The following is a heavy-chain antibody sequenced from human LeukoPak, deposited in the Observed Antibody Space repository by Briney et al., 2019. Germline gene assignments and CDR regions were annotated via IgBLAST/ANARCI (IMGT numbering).Heavy chain of an antibody. CDR3: ARGSFLITFGGLIV. Sequence: GGSLRLSCAASEFTFSDYYMSWIRQAPGKGLEWLSYIGSSNTIYSADSVRGRFTISRDNAKNSLYLQMNSLRAEDTAVYYCARGSFLITFGGLIVWGQGTLVTVSS. J-gene: IGHJ4*02. V-gene: IGHV3-11*04. D-gene: IGHD3-16*02. CDR1: EFTFSDYY. CDR2: IGSSNTI.